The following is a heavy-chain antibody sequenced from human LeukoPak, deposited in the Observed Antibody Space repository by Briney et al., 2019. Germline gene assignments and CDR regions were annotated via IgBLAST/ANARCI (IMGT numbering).Heavy chain of an antibody. CDR2: FDPEDGET. CDR1: GYTLTELS. J-gene: IGHJ4*02. D-gene: IGHD3-3*02. CDR3: ATAVLEWSYFDY. V-gene: IGHV1-24*01. Sequence: ASVKVSCKVSGYTLTELSMHWVRQAPGKGLEWMGGFDPEDGETIYAQKFQGRVTMTEDTSTDTAYMELSSLRSEDTAVYYCATAVLEWSYFDYWGQGTLVTVSS.